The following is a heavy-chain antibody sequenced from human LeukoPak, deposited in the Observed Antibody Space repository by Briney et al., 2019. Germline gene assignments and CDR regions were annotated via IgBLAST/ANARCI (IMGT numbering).Heavy chain of an antibody. CDR3: ARVFWGQLHAFDF. CDR1: GASISSYY. D-gene: IGHD3-16*01. V-gene: IGHV4-59*01. CDR2: IYYSGST. Sequence: PSETLSLTCTVSGASISSYYWSWIRQPPGKGLEWIGYIYYSGSTNYNPSLKSRVTISIDTSKNQFSLNLSSVTAADTAEYYCARVFWGQLHAFDFWGQGTMVTVSS. J-gene: IGHJ3*01.